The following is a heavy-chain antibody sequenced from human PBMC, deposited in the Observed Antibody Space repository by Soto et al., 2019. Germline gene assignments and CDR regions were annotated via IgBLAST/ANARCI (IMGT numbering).Heavy chain of an antibody. Sequence: SETLSLTCAVYGGSFSGYYWSWIRQPPGKGLEWIGEINHSGSTNYNASLKSRVTISVDTSKNQFSLKLSSVTAADTAVYYCARRGIWSSGWYVDYWGQGTLVTVSS. V-gene: IGHV4-34*01. CDR1: GGSFSGYY. D-gene: IGHD6-19*01. J-gene: IGHJ4*02. CDR3: ARRGIWSSGWYVDY. CDR2: INHSGST.